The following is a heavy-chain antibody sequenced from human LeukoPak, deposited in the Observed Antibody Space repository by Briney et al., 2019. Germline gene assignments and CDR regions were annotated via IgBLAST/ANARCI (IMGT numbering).Heavy chain of an antibody. CDR2: ISSSGSTI. J-gene: IGHJ3*02. CDR3: VKVGAGLNLEYCSGGICYGNSLDI. CDR1: GFTFSSYE. V-gene: IGHV3-48*03. D-gene: IGHD2-15*01. Sequence: GGSLRLSCAASGFTFSSYEMNWVRQAPGKGLEWVSYISSSGSTIYYADSVKGRFTTSRDNSKNMVFLQTNSLRVEDTAVYYCVKVGAGLNLEYCSGGICYGNSLDIWGQGTMVTVSS.